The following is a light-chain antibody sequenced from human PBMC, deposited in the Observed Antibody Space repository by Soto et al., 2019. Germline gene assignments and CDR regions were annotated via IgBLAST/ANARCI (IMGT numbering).Light chain of an antibody. CDR1: SSDVGGYNY. CDR3: CSYTSSNSMV. CDR2: EVT. V-gene: IGLV2-14*01. J-gene: IGLJ1*01. Sequence: QSVLTQPASVSGSPGQSITISCTGTSSDVGGYNYVSWYQQHPGKVPKLIVYEVTNRPSGVSNRFSGSKSGNTASLTISGLQAEDEADYSCCSYTSSNSMVFGTGTKVTVL.